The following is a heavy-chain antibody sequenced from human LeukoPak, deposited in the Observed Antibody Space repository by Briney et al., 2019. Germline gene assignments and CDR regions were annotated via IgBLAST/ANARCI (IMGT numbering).Heavy chain of an antibody. V-gene: IGHV4-39*07. CDR1: GGSINSSSYY. CDR2: IYYSGST. CDR3: ARGGTQWEDNWFDP. D-gene: IGHD1-26*01. J-gene: IGHJ5*02. Sequence: SETLSLTCTVCGGSINSSSYYWGWIRQPPGKGLEWIGSIYYSGSTYYNPSLKSRVTISVDTSKNQFSLKLSSVTAADTAVYYCARGGTQWEDNWFDPWGQGTLVTVSS.